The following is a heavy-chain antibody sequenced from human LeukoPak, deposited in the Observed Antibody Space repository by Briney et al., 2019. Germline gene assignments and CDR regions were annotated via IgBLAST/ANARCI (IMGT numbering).Heavy chain of an antibody. Sequence: GGSLRLSCAASGFTVSRNYMSWVRQAPGKGLEWVSVLYSGGSTNYADSVKGRFTISRDNSKNTLYLQMNSLRAEDTAVYYCARVRDYYDSRGYYFEYFDHWGQGTLVTVSS. J-gene: IGHJ1*01. CDR2: LYSGGST. D-gene: IGHD3-22*01. V-gene: IGHV3-53*01. CDR1: GFTVSRNY. CDR3: ARVRDYYDSRGYYFEYFDH.